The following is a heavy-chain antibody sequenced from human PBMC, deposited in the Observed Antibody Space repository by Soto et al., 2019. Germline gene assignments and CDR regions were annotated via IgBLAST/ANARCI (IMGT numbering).Heavy chain of an antibody. V-gene: IGHV1-69*01. CDR1: GGAFNNYA. D-gene: IGHD3-16*01. CDR2: IIPLHNTS. CDR3: ASCSNSNPLYYDALDV. J-gene: IGHJ6*02. Sequence: QVQLLQSGAEVKKPGSSVKVSCKVSGGAFNNYALNWVRHGPGQGLEWLGGIIPLHNTSNYSLKFLGRVTVTADLSSTTVYMELNSLTSDDTATHYCASCSNSNPLYYDALDVWGLGTTVTVSS.